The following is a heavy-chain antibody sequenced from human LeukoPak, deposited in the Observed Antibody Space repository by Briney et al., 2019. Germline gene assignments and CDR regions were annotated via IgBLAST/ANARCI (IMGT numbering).Heavy chain of an antibody. CDR2: IYFSGTT. D-gene: IGHD6-19*01. Sequence: SETLSLTCTVSGVSISTYSWSWIRQSPGKALEWIGYIYFSGTTNYNPSLKSRLTISVDTSKNQFSLKLSSVTAADTAVYYCAGDSSGWSGWFDPWGQGTLVTVSS. V-gene: IGHV4-59*01. J-gene: IGHJ5*02. CDR1: GVSISTYS. CDR3: AGDSSGWSGWFDP.